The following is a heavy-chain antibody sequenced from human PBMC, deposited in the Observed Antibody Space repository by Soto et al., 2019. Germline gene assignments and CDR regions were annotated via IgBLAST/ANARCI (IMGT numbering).Heavy chain of an antibody. CDR3: ARVYGDYVSYYYYYYYMDV. Sequence: GGSLRLSCAASGFTFSSYWMSWVRQAPGKGLEWVANIKQDESEKYYVDSVKGRFTISRDNAKNSLYLQMNSLRAEDTAVYYCARVYGDYVSYYYYYYYMDVWGKGTTVTVSS. J-gene: IGHJ6*03. V-gene: IGHV3-7*01. D-gene: IGHD4-17*01. CDR1: GFTFSSYW. CDR2: IKQDESEK.